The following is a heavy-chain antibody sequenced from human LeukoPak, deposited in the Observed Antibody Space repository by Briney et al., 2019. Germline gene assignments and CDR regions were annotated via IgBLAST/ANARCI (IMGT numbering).Heavy chain of an antibody. J-gene: IGHJ5*02. CDR2: IIPIFKTP. D-gene: IGHD2-2*01. CDR3: ARDPRYCGNTTRYGIFWFDP. Sequence: ASVKVSCKASGGTFDSHAISWVRQAPGQGLEWLGGIIPIFKTPNYAPKFQGRVTITTDESATTAYMELTSLRPEDTAVYYCARDPRYCGNTTRYGIFWFDPWGQGTLVTVSS. CDR1: GGTFDSHA. V-gene: IGHV1-69*05.